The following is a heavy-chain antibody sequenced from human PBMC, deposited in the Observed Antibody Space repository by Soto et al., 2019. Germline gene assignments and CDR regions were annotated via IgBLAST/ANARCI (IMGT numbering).Heavy chain of an antibody. V-gene: IGHV3-33*01. D-gene: IGHD2-8*01. Sequence: QVQLVESGGGVVQPGRSLRLSCAASGSTFSSYGMHWVRQAPGKGLEWVAVIWYDGSKKYYADSVKGRFTISRDNSKKTMYLQMDSLRGEDTAVYYCARGNGHSSGYFDYWGQGTLVTVSS. J-gene: IGHJ4*02. CDR2: IWYDGSKK. CDR3: ARGNGHSSGYFDY. CDR1: GSTFSSYG.